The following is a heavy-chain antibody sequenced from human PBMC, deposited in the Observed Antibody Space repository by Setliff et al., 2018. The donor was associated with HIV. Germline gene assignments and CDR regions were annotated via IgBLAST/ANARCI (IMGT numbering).Heavy chain of an antibody. CDR3: AKDQSDLADSIEYYYYFGFDV. D-gene: IGHD3-22*01. Sequence: PGGSLRLSCTASGFSFSRYWMGWVRQAPGKGPEWVANIKEDGSEIYYVDSVKGRLTISRDNAKNSLYLQMDSLRAEDTAVYYCAKDQSDLADSIEYYYYFGFDVWGQGTTVTVSS. CDR2: IKEDGSEI. V-gene: IGHV3-7*01. J-gene: IGHJ6*02. CDR1: GFSFSRYW.